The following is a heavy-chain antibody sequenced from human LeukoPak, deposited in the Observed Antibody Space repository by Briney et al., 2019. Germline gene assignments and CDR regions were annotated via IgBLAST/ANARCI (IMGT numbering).Heavy chain of an antibody. CDR1: GFTFSSYA. Sequence: PGRSLRLSCAASGFTFSSYAMHWVRQAPGRGLEWVSFIYSGGSTSYTDSVKGRFTISRDTSKNTLYLQMNSLRVEDTAVYYCTRSYSGVLAHFDYWGQGTLVTVSS. CDR2: IYSGGST. J-gene: IGHJ4*02. V-gene: IGHV3-66*01. D-gene: IGHD5-12*01. CDR3: TRSYSGVLAHFDY.